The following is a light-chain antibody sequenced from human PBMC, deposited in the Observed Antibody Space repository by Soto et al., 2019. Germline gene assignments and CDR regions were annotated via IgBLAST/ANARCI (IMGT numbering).Light chain of an antibody. J-gene: IGKJ1*01. CDR3: HQVYTYPRT. V-gene: IGKV1-9*01. CDR1: QGVRSY. Sequence: IQLTQSPSSLSASVGDRVTITCRASQGVRSYLAWFQQRPGKAPKLLIFGASTLHNGVPARFSGGGFGTEFTLTITSLQPEDFATYFCHQVYTYPRTFGQGTKVEIK. CDR2: GAS.